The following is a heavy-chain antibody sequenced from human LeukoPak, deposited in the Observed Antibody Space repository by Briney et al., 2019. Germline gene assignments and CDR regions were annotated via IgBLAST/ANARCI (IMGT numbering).Heavy chain of an antibody. V-gene: IGHV3-21*01. CDR2: ISSSSSYI. D-gene: IGHD6-13*01. J-gene: IGHJ4*02. CDR1: GFTFSSYS. Sequence: GGSLRLSCAASGFTFSSYSMNWVRQAPGKGLEWVSSISSSSSYIYYADSVKGRFTISRDNAKNSLYLQTNSLRAEDTAVYYCASDSSIWNYWGQGTLVTVSS. CDR3: ASDSSIWNY.